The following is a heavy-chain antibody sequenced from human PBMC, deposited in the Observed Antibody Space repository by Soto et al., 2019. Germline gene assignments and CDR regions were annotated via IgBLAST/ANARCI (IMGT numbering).Heavy chain of an antibody. D-gene: IGHD5-18*01. CDR2: IFPIFGTT. CDR3: ARSLLRGYNYGYWDF. J-gene: IGHJ4*02. V-gene: IGHV1-69*01. CDR1: GGTFTNYA. Sequence: QVQLVQSGAEVKKPGSSVKVSCKVSGGTFTNYAFSWVRQAPGQGLEWMGGIFPIFGTTDYAQNFQGRVTITADESTTTAYMALSSLRSEDTAVYYCARSLLRGYNYGYWDFWGQGTLVTVSS.